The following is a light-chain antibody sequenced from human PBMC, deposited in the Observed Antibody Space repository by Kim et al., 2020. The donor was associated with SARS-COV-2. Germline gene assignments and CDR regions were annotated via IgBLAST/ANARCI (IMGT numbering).Light chain of an antibody. CDR2: GAS. V-gene: IGKV3-20*01. CDR3: QQYGASVYT. Sequence: LSPGESATLSCRTSETVSSSYIAWYRQRPGQPPSLLIYGASRRATGIPDRFSGSGSGKDFSLTISRLEPEDFVVYYCQQYGASVYTFGQGTKLEI. CDR1: ETVSSSY. J-gene: IGKJ2*01.